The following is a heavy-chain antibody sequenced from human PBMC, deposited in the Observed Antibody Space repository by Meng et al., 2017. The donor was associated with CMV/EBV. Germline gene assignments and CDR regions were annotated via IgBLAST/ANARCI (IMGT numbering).Heavy chain of an antibody. V-gene: IGHV4-61*01. CDR2: IYYSGST. CDR3: ARLYYDFWSGYDR. Sequence: VSGGSVSSGSYYWSWIRQPPGKGLEWIGYIYYSGSTNYNPSLKSRVTISVDTSRNQFSLKLSSVTAADTAVYYCARLYYDFWSGYDRWGQGTLVTVSS. CDR1: GGSVSSGSYY. D-gene: IGHD3-3*01. J-gene: IGHJ5*02.